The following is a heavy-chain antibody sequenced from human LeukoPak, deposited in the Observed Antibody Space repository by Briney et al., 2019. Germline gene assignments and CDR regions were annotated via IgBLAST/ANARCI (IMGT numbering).Heavy chain of an antibody. CDR3: ARDRGSGWYWFDP. Sequence: SETPSLTCTVSGGSISSDYWSWIRQPPGKGLEWIGYIYYSGSTNYNPSLTSRVTISLDTSRNQFSLKLTSVTAADTAVYYCARDRGSGWYWFDPWGQGTLVTVSS. D-gene: IGHD6-19*01. CDR2: IYYSGST. CDR1: GGSISSDY. V-gene: IGHV4-59*01. J-gene: IGHJ5*02.